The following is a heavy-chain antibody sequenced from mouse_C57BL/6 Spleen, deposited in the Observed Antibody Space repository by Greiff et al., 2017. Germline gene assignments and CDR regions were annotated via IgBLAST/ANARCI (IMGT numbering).Heavy chain of an antibody. J-gene: IGHJ2*01. CDR3: AREGYGNY. V-gene: IGHV1-82*01. CDR1: GYAFSSSW. Sequence: VQLQESGPELVKPGASVKISCKASGYAFSSSWMNWVKQRPGKGLEWIGRIYPGNGDTNYNGKFKGKATLTADKSSSTAYMQLSSLTSEDSAVYFFAREGYGNYWGQGTTLTVSS. CDR2: IYPGNGDT. D-gene: IGHD2-1*01.